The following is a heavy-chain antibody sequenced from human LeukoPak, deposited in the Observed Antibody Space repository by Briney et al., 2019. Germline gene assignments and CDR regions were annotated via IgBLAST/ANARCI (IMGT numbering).Heavy chain of an antibody. J-gene: IGHJ4*02. CDR3: AREGLCSGGSCYRPFFDY. V-gene: IGHV4-4*07. D-gene: IGHD2-15*01. CDR2: IYTSGST. CDR1: GGPISSYH. Sequence: PSQTLSLTCTVSGGPISSYHSRWLRQPARKDLECLGRIYTSGSTNYNPSLKSRVTMSVDTSKNQFSLKLSSVTAADTAVYYCAREGLCSGGSCYRPFFDYWGQGTLVTVSS.